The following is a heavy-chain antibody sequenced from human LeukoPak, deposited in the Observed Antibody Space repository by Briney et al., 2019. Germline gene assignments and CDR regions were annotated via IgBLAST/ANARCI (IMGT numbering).Heavy chain of an antibody. Sequence: GGSLRLSCAASGFTVSTYNLHWVRQAPGKGLEWVAITPYDGSDEYYADSVKGRFTISRDNSKNTLYLQMNSLRAEDTAVYYCARDEYQYDSSGYYWSGFDYWGQGTLVTVSS. J-gene: IGHJ4*02. CDR3: ARDEYQYDSSGYYWSGFDY. CDR1: GFTVSTYN. CDR2: TPYDGSDE. V-gene: IGHV3-30*04. D-gene: IGHD3-22*01.